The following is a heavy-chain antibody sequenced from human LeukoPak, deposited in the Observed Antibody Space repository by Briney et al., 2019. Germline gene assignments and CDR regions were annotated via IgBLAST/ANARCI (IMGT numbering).Heavy chain of an antibody. Sequence: PSETLSLTCTVSGGSISSSRYYWGWIRQSPGKGLEWIGSIYYSGSTYYNPSLKSRVTISVDTSQNQFSLKLSSVTAADTAVYYCARAGTYYYDSSGYSYFDYWGQGTLVTVSS. V-gene: IGHV4-39*07. CDR1: GGSISSSRYY. D-gene: IGHD3-22*01. CDR3: ARAGTYYYDSSGYSYFDY. CDR2: IYYSGST. J-gene: IGHJ4*02.